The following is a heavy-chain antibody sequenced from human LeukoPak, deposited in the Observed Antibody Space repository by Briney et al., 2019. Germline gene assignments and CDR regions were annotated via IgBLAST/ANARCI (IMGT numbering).Heavy chain of an antibody. CDR1: GFTFSSYA. D-gene: IGHD4-23*01. CDR3: AKWNGGNSLLDFDY. CDR2: ISGSGGST. Sequence: GGSLRLSCAASGFTFSSYAMSWVRQAPEKGLEWVSAISGSGGSTYYADSVKGRFTISRDNSKNTLYLQMNSLRAGDTAVYYCAKWNGGNSLLDFDYWGQGTLVTVSS. V-gene: IGHV3-23*01. J-gene: IGHJ4*02.